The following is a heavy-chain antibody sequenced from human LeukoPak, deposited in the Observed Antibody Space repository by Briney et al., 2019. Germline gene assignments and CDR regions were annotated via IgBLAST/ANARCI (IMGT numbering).Heavy chain of an antibody. CDR1: GYTFTSYG. D-gene: IGHD3-10*01. V-gene: IGHV1-18*01. CDR3: AVITMVRGVVYFDY. Sequence: ASVKVSCKASGYTFTSYGISWVRQAPGQGLEWMGWISAYNGNTNYAQKLQGRVTMTTDTSTSTAYMGLRSLRSDDTAVYYCAVITMVRGVVYFDYWGQGTLVTVSS. J-gene: IGHJ4*02. CDR2: ISAYNGNT.